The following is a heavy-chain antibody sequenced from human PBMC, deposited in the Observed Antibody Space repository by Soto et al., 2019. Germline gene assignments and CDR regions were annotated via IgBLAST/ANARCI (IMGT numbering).Heavy chain of an antibody. D-gene: IGHD3-10*01. CDR2: IIPLYGTV. J-gene: IGHJ4*02. CDR3: ARVRVIRGVIPSHFGL. CDR1: GGTFNSYG. Sequence: QAHLAQSGAEVKKPGSSVTVSCKASGGTFNSYGISWVRQAPGQGLDWMGVIIPLYGTVNYAQKFQGRVSITADKYTSTAYMDLNSLRSDDTAVYYCARVRVIRGVIPSHFGLWGQGTQVTVSS. V-gene: IGHV1-69*06.